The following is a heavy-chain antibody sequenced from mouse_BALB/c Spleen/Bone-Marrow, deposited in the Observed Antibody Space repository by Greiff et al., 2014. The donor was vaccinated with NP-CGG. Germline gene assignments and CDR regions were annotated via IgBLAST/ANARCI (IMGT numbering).Heavy chain of an antibody. CDR1: GFTFTDYY. Sequence: EVQLVESGGGLVQPGGSLRPSCATSGFTFTDYYMSWVRQTPGKALEWLVFIRNKANGYTADYSVSVKGRFTISRDNSQNILYLQMNTLRAEDSATYYCARDENYDIYWYFDVWGAGTTVTVSS. D-gene: IGHD1-1*01. CDR3: ARDENYDIYWYFDV. CDR2: IRNKANGYTA. V-gene: IGHV7-3*02. J-gene: IGHJ1*01.